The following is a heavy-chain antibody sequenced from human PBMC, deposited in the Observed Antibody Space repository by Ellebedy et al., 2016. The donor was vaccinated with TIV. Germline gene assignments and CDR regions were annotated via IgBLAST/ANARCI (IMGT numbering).Heavy chain of an antibody. V-gene: IGHV1-46*04. J-gene: IGHJ6*02. D-gene: IGHD3-10*01. CDR2: INPSGGST. CDR3: ARGGTMVRGVITFHYYYGMDV. CDR1: GYTFTSYY. Sequence: AASVKVSCKASGYTFTSYYMHWVRQAPGQGLEWMGIINPSGGSTSYAQKLQGRVTMTRDTSTSTVYIELTSLRFEDTAVYYCARGGTMVRGVITFHYYYGMDVWGQGTTVTVSS.